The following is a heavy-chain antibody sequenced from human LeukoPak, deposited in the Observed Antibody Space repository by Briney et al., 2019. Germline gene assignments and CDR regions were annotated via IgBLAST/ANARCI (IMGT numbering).Heavy chain of an antibody. J-gene: IGHJ1*01. D-gene: IGHD4-17*01. Sequence: PSQTLSLTCTVSGGSISSGSYYWSWLRQHPGTGLEWIGYIYYSGSTYYNPSLKSRVTISVDTSKNQFSLKLSSVTAADTAVYYCARDEGYYGDSWYFQHWGQGTLVTVSS. CDR2: IYYSGST. CDR3: ARDEGYYGDSWYFQH. V-gene: IGHV4-31*03. CDR1: GGSISSGSYY.